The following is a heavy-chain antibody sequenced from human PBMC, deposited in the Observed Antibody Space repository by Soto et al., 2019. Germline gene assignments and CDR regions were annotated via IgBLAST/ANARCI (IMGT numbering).Heavy chain of an antibody. J-gene: IGHJ4*02. Sequence: QVQLVQSGAEEKKPGASVKVSCKASGYTFTSYAMHWVRQAPGQRLEWMGWINAGNGNTKYSQKFQGRVTITRDTSASTAYMELSSLRSEDTAVYYCARSPGGWLYYFDYWGQGTLVIVSS. CDR2: INAGNGNT. CDR1: GYTFTSYA. D-gene: IGHD6-19*01. CDR3: ARSPGGWLYYFDY. V-gene: IGHV1-3*05.